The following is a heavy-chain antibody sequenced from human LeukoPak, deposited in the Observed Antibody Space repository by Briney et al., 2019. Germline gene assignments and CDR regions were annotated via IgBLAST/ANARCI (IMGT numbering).Heavy chain of an antibody. CDR1: GFTVSGNY. J-gene: IGHJ4*02. D-gene: IGHD6-25*01. CDR2: IYTAGST. CDR3: AGGNTWPGLSY. Sequence: GGSLRLSCASSGFTVSGNYMSWVRQAPGKGLEWVSVIYTAGSTYNADSVKGRFTISRDKSKNTLYLQMNTLRAEDTAVYFCAGGNTWPGLSYWGQGTLLTVSS. V-gene: IGHV3-53*01.